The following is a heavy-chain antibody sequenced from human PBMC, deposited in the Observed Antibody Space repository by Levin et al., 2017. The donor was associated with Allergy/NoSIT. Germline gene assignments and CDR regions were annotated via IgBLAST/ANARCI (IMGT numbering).Heavy chain of an antibody. CDR2: IWYDGSNK. V-gene: IGHV3-33*01. CDR1: GFTFSSYG. CDR3: ARDGHSSSWYYFDY. D-gene: IGHD6-13*01. J-gene: IGHJ4*02. Sequence: QAGGSLRLSCAASGFTFSSYGMHWVRQAPGKGLEWVAVIWYDGSNKYYADSVKGRFTISRDNSKNTLYLQMNSLRAEDTAVYYCARDGHSSSWYYFDYWGQGTLVTVSS.